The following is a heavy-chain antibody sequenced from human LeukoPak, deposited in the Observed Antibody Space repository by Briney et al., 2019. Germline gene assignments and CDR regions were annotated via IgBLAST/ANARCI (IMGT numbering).Heavy chain of an antibody. CDR1: GGSISSGGYY. V-gene: IGHV4-31*03. D-gene: IGHD3-22*01. CDR2: IYYSGST. CDR3: ARAPGVYYYDSSGYYLDAFDI. J-gene: IGHJ3*02. Sequence: SETLSLTCTVSGGSISSGGYYWSWIRQHPGKGLEWIGYIYYSGSTYYNPSLKSRVTISVDTSKNQFSLKLSSVTAADTAVYYCARAPGVYYYDSSGYYLDAFDIWGQGTMVTVSS.